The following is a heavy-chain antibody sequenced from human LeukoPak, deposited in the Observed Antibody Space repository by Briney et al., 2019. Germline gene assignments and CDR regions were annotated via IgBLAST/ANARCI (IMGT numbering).Heavy chain of an antibody. CDR1: GYTFTSYD. Sequence: ASVKVSCKASGYTFTSYDINWVRQATGQGLEWMGWINPNSGATNYAQKFRGRVTMTRDTSISTAYMELSRLRSDDTAVYYCARGGSAEKEKYFDYWGQGTLVTVSS. CDR2: INPNSGAT. J-gene: IGHJ4*02. D-gene: IGHD3-10*01. CDR3: ARGGSAEKEKYFDY. V-gene: IGHV1-2*02.